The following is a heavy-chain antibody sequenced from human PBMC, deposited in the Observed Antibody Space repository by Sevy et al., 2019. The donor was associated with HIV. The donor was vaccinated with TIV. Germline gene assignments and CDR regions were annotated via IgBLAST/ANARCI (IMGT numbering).Heavy chain of an antibody. J-gene: IGHJ6*02. D-gene: IGHD2-15*01. CDR1: GYTFTGYH. CDR3: ARLGKVVPVYGMDL. CDR2: MNPNTGAT. V-gene: IGHV1-2*02. Sequence: ASVKVSCKASGYTFTGYHLHWVRQAPGQGPEWMGWMNPNTGATNYAQKFQGRVTMTRDTSLSTAYMELSRLRSDDTAVYYCARLGKVVPVYGMDLWGQGTTVTVSS.